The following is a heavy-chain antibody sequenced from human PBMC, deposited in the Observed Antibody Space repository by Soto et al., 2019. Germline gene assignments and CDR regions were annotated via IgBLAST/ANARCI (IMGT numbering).Heavy chain of an antibody. CDR1: GFTFSSYA. J-gene: IGHJ6*02. CDR3: AREYSGYDTGAYGMDV. D-gene: IGHD5-12*01. Sequence: PGGSLRLSCAASGFTFSSYAMHWVRQAPGKGLEWVAVISYDGRNKYYADSVKGRFTISRDNSKNTLYLQMNSLRAEYTAVYYCAREYSGYDTGAYGMDVWGQGTTVTVSS. CDR2: ISYDGRNK. V-gene: IGHV3-30-3*01.